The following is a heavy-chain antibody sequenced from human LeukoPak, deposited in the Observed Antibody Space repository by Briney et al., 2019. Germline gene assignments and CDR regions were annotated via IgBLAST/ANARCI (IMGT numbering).Heavy chain of an antibody. V-gene: IGHV3-7*01. CDR1: GFNFNNYW. CDR2: ISQDGTET. CDR3: VRLWEFDY. D-gene: IGHD1-26*01. Sequence: PGGSLRLSCAASGFNFNNYWMTWVRQPPRKGLEWVARISQDGTETSYVDPVKGRFTLSKDNAEKSLYLQMNSLTTEDTAVYYCVRLWEFDYWGQGTLATVSS. J-gene: IGHJ4*02.